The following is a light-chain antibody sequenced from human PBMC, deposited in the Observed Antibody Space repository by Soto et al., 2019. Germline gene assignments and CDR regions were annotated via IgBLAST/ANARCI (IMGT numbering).Light chain of an antibody. J-gene: IGLJ1*01. CDR1: SSDVGGYNY. CDR2: DVS. Sequence: QSALTQPASVSGSPGQSITISCTGTSSDVGGYNYVSWYQQYPGKAPKLMIYDVSNRTSGVSNRFSGSKSGNTASLTISGLQAEDEAEYYCNSHTSRSSSTYVFGTGTKVTVL. V-gene: IGLV2-14*01. CDR3: NSHTSRSSSTYV.